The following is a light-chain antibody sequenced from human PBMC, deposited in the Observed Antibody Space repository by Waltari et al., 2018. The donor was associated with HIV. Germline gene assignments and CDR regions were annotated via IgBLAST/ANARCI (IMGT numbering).Light chain of an antibody. CDR3: CSYAGSSNVV. V-gene: IGLV2-23*02. CDR2: EVN. Sequence: QSALTQSASVSGSPGQSITISCTGTSTNIGSYNLVPWYQQHPGKAPKVIIYEVNKRPSGVSNRFSGSTSGSTASLTISGLQAEDEADYYCCSYAGSSNVVFGGGTKLTVL. CDR1: STNIGSYNL. J-gene: IGLJ2*01.